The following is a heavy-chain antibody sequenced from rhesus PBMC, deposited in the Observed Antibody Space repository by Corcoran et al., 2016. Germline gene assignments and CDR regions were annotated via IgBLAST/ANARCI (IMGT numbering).Heavy chain of an antibody. CDR1: GFTFSSYG. Sequence: EVQLVESGGGLVQPGGSLRLSCAASGFTFSSYGMHWVRQAPGKGLEGVEVISYVGSKKTDAESEKDRFTISRENSKNMLYLQMNNLKLEDTAVYYCARDGGSSYFDYWGQGVLVTVSS. J-gene: IGHJ4*01. CDR3: ARDGGSSYFDY. V-gene: IGHV3-54*02. D-gene: IGHD4-29*01. CDR2: ISYVGSKK.